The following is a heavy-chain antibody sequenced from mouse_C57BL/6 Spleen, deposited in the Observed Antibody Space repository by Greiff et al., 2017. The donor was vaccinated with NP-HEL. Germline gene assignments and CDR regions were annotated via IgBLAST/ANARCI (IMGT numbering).Heavy chain of an antibody. D-gene: IGHD1-1*01. Sequence: VKLMESGPELVKPGASVKISCKASGYAFSSSWMTWVKQRPGKGLEWIGRIYSGDGDTNYNGKFKGKAILTADKSSSTAYMQLSSLTSEDSAVYFCARGGVYYGSSYDYFDYWGQGTTLTVSS. J-gene: IGHJ2*01. CDR3: ARGGVYYGSSYDYFDY. CDR1: GYAFSSSW. CDR2: IYSGDGDT. V-gene: IGHV1-82*01.